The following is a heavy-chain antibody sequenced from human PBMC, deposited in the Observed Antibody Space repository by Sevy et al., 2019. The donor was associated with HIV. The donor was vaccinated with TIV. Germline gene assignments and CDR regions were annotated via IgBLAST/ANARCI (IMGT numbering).Heavy chain of an antibody. CDR2: TYYRSKWYN. V-gene: IGHV6-1*01. CDR1: GDSVSSNSAA. CDR3: ARATLRFFRNSFYYYYGMDV. J-gene: IGHJ6*04. Sequence: SQTLSLTCAISGDSVSSNSAAWNWIRQSPSRGLEWLGRTYYRSKWYNDYAVSVKSRITINPDTSKNRFSLQLNSVTPEDTAVYYCARATLRFFRNSFYYYYGMDVWGRGPTVTVS. D-gene: IGHD3-3*01.